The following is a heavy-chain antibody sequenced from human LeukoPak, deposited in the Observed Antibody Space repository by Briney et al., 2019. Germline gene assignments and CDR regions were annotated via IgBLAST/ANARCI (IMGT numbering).Heavy chain of an antibody. J-gene: IGHJ6*02. D-gene: IGHD1/OR15-1a*01. CDR2: ISNSGST. CDR1: GDSVSSADYS. V-gene: IGHV4-30-2*01. Sequence: SQTLSPTCAVSGDSVSSADYSWSWIRRPPGKGLEWVGQISNSGSTYYNPSLKSRATISLDRSKKQFSLKLTSMTAADTAVYYCARNNSHYGLDVWGPGTTVTVSS. CDR3: ARNNSHYGLDV.